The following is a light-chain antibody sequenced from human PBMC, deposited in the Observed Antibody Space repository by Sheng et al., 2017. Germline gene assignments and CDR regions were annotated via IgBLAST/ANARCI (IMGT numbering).Light chain of an antibody. Sequence: SYVLTQPPSVSVAPGQTATITCGGNDIESKSVHWYQQKPGQAPVVVVYDDSDRPSGIPERFSGSNSGNTATLTISRVEAGDEADYYCQVWDRSSDHWVFGGRDQADRP. V-gene: IGLV3-21*02. CDR2: DDS. J-gene: IGLJ3*02. CDR3: QVWDRSSDHWV. CDR1: DIESKS.